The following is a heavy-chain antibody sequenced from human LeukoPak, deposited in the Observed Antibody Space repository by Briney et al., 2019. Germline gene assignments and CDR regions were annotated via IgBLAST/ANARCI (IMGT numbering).Heavy chain of an antibody. CDR1: GFTFTDYY. J-gene: IGHJ4*02. V-gene: IGHV3-11*01. Sequence: GGSLRLSCAASGFTFTDYYMSWIRQAPGKGLEWVSYITNSGTTIYYADSVKGRFTISRDNAKNSLYLQMNSLRAEDTAVYYCAVSLRYFDWLFSQGFDYWGQGTLVTVSS. D-gene: IGHD3-9*01. CDR3: AVSLRYFDWLFSQGFDY. CDR2: ITNSGTTI.